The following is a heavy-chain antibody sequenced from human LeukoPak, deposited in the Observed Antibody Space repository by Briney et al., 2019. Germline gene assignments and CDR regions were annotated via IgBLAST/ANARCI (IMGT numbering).Heavy chain of an antibody. Sequence: ASVKVSCKASGYTFTSYDINWVRQATGQGLEWMGWMNPNSGNTGYAQKFQGRVTMTEDTSTDTAYMELSSLRSEDTAVYYCATDRPLVGANGGYYFDYWGQGTLVTVSS. D-gene: IGHD1-26*01. CDR1: GYTFTSYD. CDR3: ATDRPLVGANGGYYFDY. J-gene: IGHJ4*02. CDR2: MNPNSGNT. V-gene: IGHV1-8*01.